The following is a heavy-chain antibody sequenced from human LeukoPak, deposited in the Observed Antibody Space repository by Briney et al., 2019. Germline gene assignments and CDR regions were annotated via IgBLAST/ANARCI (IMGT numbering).Heavy chain of an antibody. CDR2: ISPTGITT. CDR1: GFSFSGHW. D-gene: IGHD6-6*01. V-gene: IGHV3-74*01. CDR3: ARGPNSNWSGLDF. J-gene: IGHJ4*02. Sequence: GGSLRLSCTASGFSFSGHWMHWARQLPGKGLVWVSRISPTGITTSYADSVKGRFTVSRDNAKNTLYLQVNNLRAEDTAVYYCARGPNSNWSGLDFWGQGTLVTVSS.